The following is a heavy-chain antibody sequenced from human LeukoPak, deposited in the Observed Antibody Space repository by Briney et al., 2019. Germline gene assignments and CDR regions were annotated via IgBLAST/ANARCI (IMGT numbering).Heavy chain of an antibody. D-gene: IGHD1-1*01. Sequence: ASVKVSCKASGGTFSSYEISWVRQAPGQGLEWXXXXXXMFDTANYAQKFQDRVTITADESTSTAYMELSSLRSEDTAVYYCAKERGTTGTPHADALDIWGQGTMVTVSS. V-gene: IGHV1-69*13. CDR2: XXXMFDTA. CDR1: GGTFSSYE. J-gene: IGHJ3*02. CDR3: AKERGTTGTPHADALDI.